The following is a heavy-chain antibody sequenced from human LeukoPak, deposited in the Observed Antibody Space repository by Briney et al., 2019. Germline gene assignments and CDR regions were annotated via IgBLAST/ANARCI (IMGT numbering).Heavy chain of an antibody. J-gene: IGHJ6*03. CDR2: IYYSGST. CDR3: ARLGYCSGGSCYSHYYYYYKDV. V-gene: IGHV4-59*01. Sequence: PSETLSLTCTVSGGSISSYYWSWIRQPPGKGLEWIGYIYYSGSTNYNPSLKSRVTISVDTSKNQFSLKLSSVTAADTAVYYCARLGYCSGGSCYSHYYYYYKDVWGKGTTVTVSS. CDR1: GGSISSYY. D-gene: IGHD2-15*01.